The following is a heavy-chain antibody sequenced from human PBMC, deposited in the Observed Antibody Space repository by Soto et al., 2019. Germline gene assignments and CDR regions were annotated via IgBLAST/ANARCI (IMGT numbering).Heavy chain of an antibody. D-gene: IGHD3-16*02. CDR1: GYTFTAYA. V-gene: IGHV1-3*01. CDR3: ARSAISPYGGLIGPFDY. J-gene: IGHJ4*02. Sequence: ASVKVSCKASGYTFTAYAIHWLRQVTGQSLEWMAWINPGNGNTRYSQKFLGRVSITRDTSASTAYLELDSLRSEDTAVYYCARSAISPYGGLIGPFDYWGQGNLVTVSS. CDR2: INPGNGNT.